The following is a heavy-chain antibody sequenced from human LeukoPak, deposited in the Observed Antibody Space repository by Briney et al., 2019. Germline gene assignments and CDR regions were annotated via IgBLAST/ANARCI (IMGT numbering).Heavy chain of an antibody. V-gene: IGHV3-21*01. CDR2: ISSSSSYI. CDR3: ARSYYDYVWGSYSL. J-gene: IGHJ4*02. CDR1: GFTFSSYS. D-gene: IGHD3-16*01. Sequence: GGSLRHSCAASGFTFSSYSMNWVRQAPGKGLEWVSSISSSSSYIYYADSVKGRFTISRDKAKNSLYLQMNSLRAEDTAVYYCARSYYDYVWGSYSLWGQGTLVTVSS.